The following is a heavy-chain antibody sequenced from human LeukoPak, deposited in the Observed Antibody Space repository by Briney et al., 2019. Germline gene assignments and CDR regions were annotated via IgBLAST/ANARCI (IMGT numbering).Heavy chain of an antibody. Sequence: SETLSLTCTVSGGSISSSSYYWGWIRQPPGKGLEWIGSIYYSGSTYYNPSLKSRVTISVDTSKNQFSLKLSSVTAADTAVYYCARDFSIPDAFDIWGQGTMVTVSS. D-gene: IGHD3-3*01. CDR1: GGSISSSSYY. V-gene: IGHV4-39*07. J-gene: IGHJ3*02. CDR3: ARDFSIPDAFDI. CDR2: IYYSGST.